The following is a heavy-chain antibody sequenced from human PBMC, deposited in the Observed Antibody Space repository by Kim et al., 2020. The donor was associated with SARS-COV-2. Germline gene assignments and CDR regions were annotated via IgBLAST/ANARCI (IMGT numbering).Heavy chain of an antibody. CDR2: INSDGGIT. CDR1: GFTFSDYW. J-gene: IGHJ4*02. D-gene: IGHD2-8*01. Sequence: GGSLRLSCAASGFTFSDYWMYWVRQLPGKGLAWVSRINSDGGITTYAGSVKGRFSISCNNARNTLYLQMNSLRCDDTAVYYCLMSVSDCRNGVCRYFFEYWGQGNLVTVSS. V-gene: IGHV3-74*03. CDR3: LMSVSDCRNGVCRYFFEY.